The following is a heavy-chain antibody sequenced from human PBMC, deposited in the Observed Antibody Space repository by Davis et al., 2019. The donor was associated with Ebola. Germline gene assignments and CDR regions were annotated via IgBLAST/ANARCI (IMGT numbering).Heavy chain of an antibody. J-gene: IGHJ4*02. CDR2: ISWNSGSI. CDR1: GFTFDDYA. V-gene: IGHV3-9*01. D-gene: IGHD3-22*01. Sequence: SLKISCAASGFTFDDYAMHWVRQAPGKGLEWVSGISWNSGSIGYADSVKGRFTISRDNAKNSLYLQMNSLRAEDTAVYYCAKDRSSSGYLNAFDIWGQGTLVTVSS. CDR3: AKDRSSSGYLNAFDI.